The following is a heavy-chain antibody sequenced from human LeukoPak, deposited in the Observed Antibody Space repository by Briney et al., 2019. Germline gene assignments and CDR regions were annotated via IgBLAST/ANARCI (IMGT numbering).Heavy chain of an antibody. CDR2: ISGSGGST. CDR3: AKNHDSNGYHTDDAFDI. Sequence: GGSLRLSCAASGFTFSSYAMSWVRQAPGKGLEWISTISGSGGSTYYVDSVKGRFTISRDNSKNTLYLQMNSLRAEDTAIYYCAKNHDSNGYHTDDAFDIWGQGTMVTVSS. V-gene: IGHV3-23*01. CDR1: GFTFSSYA. J-gene: IGHJ3*02. D-gene: IGHD3-22*01.